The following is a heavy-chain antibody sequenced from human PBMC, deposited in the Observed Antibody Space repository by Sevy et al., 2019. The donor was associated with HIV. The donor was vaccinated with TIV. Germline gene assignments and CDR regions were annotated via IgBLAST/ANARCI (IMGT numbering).Heavy chain of an antibody. J-gene: IGHJ4*02. CDR2: ISSDGNSQ. Sequence: GGSLGLSCAASGFNFGSHAMHWVRQAPGKGLDWVAVISSDGNSQYSADSVKGRFTISRDNSKNTLYLHMDSLRVEDTAVYYCARDLISGSYSQSLDYWGQGTLVTVSS. V-gene: IGHV3-30*04. CDR3: ARDLISGSYSQSLDY. CDR1: GFNFGSHA. D-gene: IGHD1-26*01.